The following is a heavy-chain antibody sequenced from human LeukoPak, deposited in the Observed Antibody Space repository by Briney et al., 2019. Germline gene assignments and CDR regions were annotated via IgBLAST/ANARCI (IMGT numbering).Heavy chain of an antibody. CDR1: GFTFSGHG. CDR2: VWYDGNEK. D-gene: IGHD3-3*01. V-gene: IGHV3-33*01. J-gene: IGHJ4*02. CDR3: AREYDWLIRD. Sequence: PGGSLRLSCAASGFTFSGHGLHWVRQAPGKGLEWVAVVWYDGNEKYYGDSVKSRFTISRDTSKNTLYLVMNSLRADDTAVYYCAREYDWLIRDWGQGTLVTVAS.